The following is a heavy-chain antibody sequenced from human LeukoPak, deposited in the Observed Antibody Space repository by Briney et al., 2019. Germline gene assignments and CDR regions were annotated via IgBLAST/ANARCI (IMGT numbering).Heavy chain of an antibody. CDR2: IYHSGST. Sequence: SETLSLTCTVSGGSISSGGYYWSWIRQPPGKGLEWIGYIYHSGSTYYNPSLKSRVTISVDRSKNQFSLKLSSVTAADTAVYYCARVYDNSFDYWGQGTLVTVSS. V-gene: IGHV4-30-2*01. J-gene: IGHJ4*02. CDR3: ARVYDNSFDY. CDR1: GGSISSGGYY. D-gene: IGHD3-16*01.